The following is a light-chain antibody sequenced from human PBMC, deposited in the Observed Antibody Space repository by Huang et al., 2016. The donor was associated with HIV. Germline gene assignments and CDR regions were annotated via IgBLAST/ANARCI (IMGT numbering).Light chain of an antibody. CDR2: GSS. CDR1: QSVGSN. V-gene: IGKV3-15*01. J-gene: IGKJ1*01. Sequence: EIVMTQSPATLSVSPGERATLSCRASQSVGSNLAWYQQKPGQAPRLLIYGSSTRATGIPASVSGSGSGTEFTLTISSLQSEDFAVYYCQQYNNWPPWTFGQGTKVEIK. CDR3: QQYNNWPPWT.